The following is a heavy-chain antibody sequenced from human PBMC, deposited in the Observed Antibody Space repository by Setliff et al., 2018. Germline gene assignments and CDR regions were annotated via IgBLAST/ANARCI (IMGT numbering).Heavy chain of an antibody. J-gene: IGHJ3*02. V-gene: IGHV4-38-2*01. Sequence: SETLSLTCGVSGASITSGHYWGWIRQPPGKGLEWSGTIYHRGRTYYKPSLRSRVTMSLDTSKNQFSLRLSSLTAADTAVYYCSSPRRDDLHSPFDALDIWGQATMVTVSS. CDR1: GASITSGHY. CDR3: SSPRRDDLHSPFDALDI. CDR2: IYHRGRT. D-gene: IGHD3-3*01.